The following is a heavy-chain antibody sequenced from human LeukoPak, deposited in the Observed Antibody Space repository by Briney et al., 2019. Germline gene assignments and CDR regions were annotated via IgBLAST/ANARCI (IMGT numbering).Heavy chain of an antibody. J-gene: IGHJ4*02. CDR2: IKQDGSEK. CDR1: GFTLSNYW. V-gene: IGHV3-7*01. CDR3: ARHGNYYGSGSYY. D-gene: IGHD3-10*01. Sequence: GGSLRLSCAASGFTLSNYWMSWVRQAPGKGLEWVANIKQDGSEKYYVDSVKGRFTISRDNAKNSLYLQMNSLRAADTAVYYCARHGNYYGSGSYYWGQGTLVTVSS.